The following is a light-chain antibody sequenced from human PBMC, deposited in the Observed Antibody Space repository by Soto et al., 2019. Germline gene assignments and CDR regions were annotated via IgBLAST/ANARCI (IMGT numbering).Light chain of an antibody. V-gene: IGKV3-11*01. Sequence: EIVLTQSPATLSLSPGERATLSCRASQSVSSYLAWYQQKPGQAPRLLIYDASNRATGIPARFSGSGSGTDFTLTISSLEPEDSAVYYCQQYNNWPWTFGQGTKVEIK. CDR1: QSVSSY. CDR3: QQYNNWPWT. J-gene: IGKJ1*01. CDR2: DAS.